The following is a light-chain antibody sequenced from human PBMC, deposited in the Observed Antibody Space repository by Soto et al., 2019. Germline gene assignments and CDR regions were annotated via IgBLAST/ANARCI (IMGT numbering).Light chain of an antibody. CDR2: AAA. CDR3: QQTYSPPWT. V-gene: IGKV1-39*01. CDR1: QSIRSY. J-gene: IGKJ1*01. Sequence: DIQMTQSPSSLSASVGDRVTITCRASQSIRSYLNWYQQKPGKAPKLLIYAAASLQSGVPSSFRGFGAGTDFTLTITRLQAEDFDTYYCQQTYSPPWTFGQGTKVEV.